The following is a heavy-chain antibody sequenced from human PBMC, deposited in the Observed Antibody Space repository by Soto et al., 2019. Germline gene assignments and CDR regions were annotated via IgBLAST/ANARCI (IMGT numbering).Heavy chain of an antibody. Sequence: QVQLVQSGAEVKKPGSSVKVSCRASGDTFSSYTVNWVRQAPGRGLEWLGRIIPVLGTTDYAQKFKGGVTITADKSTNIVYMELSSLRSEDRAVYYCARRRYCGYDCYHKHYYGMDVWGQGTTVTVAS. V-gene: IGHV1-69*08. D-gene: IGHD2-21*02. J-gene: IGHJ6*02. CDR2: IIPVLGTT. CDR3: ARRRYCGYDCYHKHYYGMDV. CDR1: GDTFSSYT.